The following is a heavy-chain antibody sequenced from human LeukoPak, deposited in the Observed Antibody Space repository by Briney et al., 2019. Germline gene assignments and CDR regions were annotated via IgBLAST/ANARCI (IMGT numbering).Heavy chain of an antibody. D-gene: IGHD7-27*01. V-gene: IGHV4-34*01. J-gene: IGHJ5*01. CDR3: AKGVWAPRFDS. CDR2: INHSGSI. Sequence: SETLSLTCAVYGASFSYDYWSWIRQAPWKGLEWIGEINHSGSITYNPSLKSRVTISAEKSKSQFSLRLTSVTAADTAVYYCAKGVWAPRFDSWGQGTLVTVSS. CDR1: GASFSYDY.